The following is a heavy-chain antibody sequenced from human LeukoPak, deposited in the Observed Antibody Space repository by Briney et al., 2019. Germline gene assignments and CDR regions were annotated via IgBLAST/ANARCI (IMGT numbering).Heavy chain of an antibody. CDR2: INTGGTIT. D-gene: IGHD2-15*01. Sequence: GGSLRLSCAASGFTFSSYWMHWVRQVPGKGLVWVSRINTGGTITNYADSVRGRFTISRDNAKNSLYLQMNSLRAEDTAVYYCARELVVKQDLAYWGQGTLVTVSS. J-gene: IGHJ4*02. V-gene: IGHV3-74*01. CDR3: ARELVVKQDLAY. CDR1: GFTFSSYW.